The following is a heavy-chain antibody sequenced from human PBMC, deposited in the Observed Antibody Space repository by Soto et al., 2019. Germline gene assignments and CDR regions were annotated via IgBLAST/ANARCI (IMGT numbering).Heavy chain of an antibody. V-gene: IGHV1-69*02. D-gene: IGHD2-2*01. J-gene: IGHJ3*01. CDR1: GGTFSTYT. CDR3: SIVSWSAETFDV. Sequence: QVHLEQSGAEVKKPGSSVKVSCKAAGGTFSTYTLIWVRQAPGQGLEWMGRIIPMLTVTNSAQKFQGRVTLTAYKSTSTAFMELTSLTSDDQAVYYCSIVSWSAETFDVWGQGTMVTVSS. CDR2: IIPMLTVT.